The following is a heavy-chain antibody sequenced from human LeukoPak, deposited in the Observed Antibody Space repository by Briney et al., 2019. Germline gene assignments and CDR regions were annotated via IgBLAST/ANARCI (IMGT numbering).Heavy chain of an antibody. CDR2: ISSSSSYI. D-gene: IGHD6-13*01. V-gene: IGHV3-21*01. CDR1: GFTFSSYW. J-gene: IGHJ5*02. CDR3: AVAAATVFDP. Sequence: GGSLRLSCAASGFTFSSYWMSWVRQAPGKGLEWVSSISSSSSYIYYADSVKGRFTISRDNSKNTLYLQMNSLRAEDTAVYYCAVAAATVFDPWGQGTLVTVSS.